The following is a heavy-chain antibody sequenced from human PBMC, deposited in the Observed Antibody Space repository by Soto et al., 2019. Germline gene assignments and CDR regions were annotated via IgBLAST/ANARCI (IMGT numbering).Heavy chain of an antibody. CDR2: TYYRSNWRH. J-gene: IGHJ4*02. V-gene: IGHV6-1*01. D-gene: IGHD6-19*01. CDR3: ERGVAGSGFDL. Sequence: PSQTLSLPCAISGDSVSSNTAAWNWIRSSPSRGLEWLGRTYYRSNWRHDYAVSVKSRITVNPDTSKNHFSLQLNSVTPDDTAVYYCERGVAGSGFDLWGQGTTVTVSS. CDR1: GDSVSSNTAA.